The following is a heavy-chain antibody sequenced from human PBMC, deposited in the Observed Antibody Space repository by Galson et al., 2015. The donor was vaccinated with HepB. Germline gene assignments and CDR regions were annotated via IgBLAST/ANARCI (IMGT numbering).Heavy chain of an antibody. D-gene: IGHD1-26*01. CDR2: IIPILGIA. Sequence: SVKVSCKASGGTFSSYTISWVRQAPGQGLEWMGRIIPILGIANYAQKFQGRVTITADKSTSTAYMELSSLRSEDTAVYYCARGSVGALQNYGMDVWGQGTTVTVSS. J-gene: IGHJ6*02. V-gene: IGHV1-69*02. CDR3: ARGSVGALQNYGMDV. CDR1: GGTFSSYT.